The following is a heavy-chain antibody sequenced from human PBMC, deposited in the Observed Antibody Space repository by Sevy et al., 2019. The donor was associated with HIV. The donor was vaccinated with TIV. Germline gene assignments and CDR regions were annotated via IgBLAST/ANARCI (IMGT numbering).Heavy chain of an antibody. CDR3: ATHAGIAAAGRVFDY. V-gene: IGHV3-72*01. CDR2: TRNKADGYTT. J-gene: IGHJ4*02. Sequence: GGSLRLSCVASGFTFSDHYMEWVRQAPGKGLEWVGRTRNKADGYTTEYAASVKGRFTISRDESKNSLYVQMKSLKAEDTAMYYCATHAGIAAAGRVFDYWGQGTLVTVSS. D-gene: IGHD6-13*01. CDR1: GFTFSDHY.